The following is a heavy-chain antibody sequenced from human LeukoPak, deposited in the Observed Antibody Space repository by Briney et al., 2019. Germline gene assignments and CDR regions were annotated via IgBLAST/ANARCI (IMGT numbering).Heavy chain of an antibody. CDR2: ISYDGSDE. D-gene: IGHD3-3*01. J-gene: IGHJ4*02. V-gene: IGHV3-30*04. CDR1: GLAFSSYS. Sequence: GRSLRLSCVASGLAFSSYSMHWVRQAPGKGLEWVGVISYDGSDEYYTDSVRGRFTISRDNSKNTVYLQMNSLRADDTAVYYCARDFTPEWFDIHWGQGTLVTVS. CDR3: ARDFTPEWFDIH.